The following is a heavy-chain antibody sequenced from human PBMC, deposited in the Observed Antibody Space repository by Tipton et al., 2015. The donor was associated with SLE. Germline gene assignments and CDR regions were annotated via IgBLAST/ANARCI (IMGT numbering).Heavy chain of an antibody. D-gene: IGHD4-23*01. J-gene: IGHJ6*02. V-gene: IGHV3-48*01. CDR1: GFTFGDYS. Sequence: GSLRLSCAASGFTFGDYSMNWVRQAPGKGLEWVSFISSRFDSNSFYADSVKGRFTISRDNAKNSLYLQMSSLRVEDTGVYYCVRDPETRTPYYYGMDVWGQGTTVTVSS. CDR2: ISSRFDSNS. CDR3: VRDPETRTPYYYGMDV.